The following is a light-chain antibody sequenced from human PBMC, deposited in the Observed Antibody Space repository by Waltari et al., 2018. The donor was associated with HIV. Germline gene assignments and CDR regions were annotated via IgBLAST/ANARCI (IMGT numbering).Light chain of an antibody. J-gene: IGKJ4*01. CDR3: QQSYSVSPT. CDR1: QDINNY. CDR2: AAS. Sequence: DIQMTQSPSSLSASVGDRVTITCQASQDINNYLNWYQQKPGKAPKLLIYAASNLQSGVPSRFSGSGSGTDFTLTVVSLQPEDFAAYYCQQSYSVSPTFGGGTKVEI. V-gene: IGKV1-39*01.